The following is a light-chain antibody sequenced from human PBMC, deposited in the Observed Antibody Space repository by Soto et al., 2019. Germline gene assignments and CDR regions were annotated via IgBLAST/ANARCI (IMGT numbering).Light chain of an antibody. CDR2: DNN. Sequence: QSVLTHPPSVSAAPGQKVTISCSRSSSNIGNNYVYWYQQLPGTAPKLLIYDNNKRPSGIPDRFSGSKSGTSATLGITGLRTGDEADYYCGTWDSSLSAGVFGGGTKLTVL. CDR1: SSNIGNNY. J-gene: IGLJ2*01. V-gene: IGLV1-51*01. CDR3: GTWDSSLSAGV.